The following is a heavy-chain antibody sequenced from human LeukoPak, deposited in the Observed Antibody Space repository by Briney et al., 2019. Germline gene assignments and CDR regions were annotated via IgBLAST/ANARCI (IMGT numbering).Heavy chain of an antibody. Sequence: ASVKVSCKASGYTFTGYSMHWVRQAPGQGLEWMGWINPSSGGTNYAQKFQGRVTMTRDTSINTSYMELRRLRSDDTAVYYCARDLSGSYKAFDIWGQGTMVTVSS. J-gene: IGHJ3*02. D-gene: IGHD1-26*01. CDR1: GYTFTGYS. CDR3: ARDLSGSYKAFDI. CDR2: INPSSGGT. V-gene: IGHV1-2*02.